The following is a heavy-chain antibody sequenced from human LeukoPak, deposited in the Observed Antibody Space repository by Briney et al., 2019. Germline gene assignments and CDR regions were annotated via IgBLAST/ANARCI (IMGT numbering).Heavy chain of an antibody. CDR2: ITGGGSGI. J-gene: IGHJ4*02. D-gene: IGHD3-9*01. CDR3: AKWGDYDVLTGYYVSDY. V-gene: IGHV3-23*01. CDR1: GFTFSNYA. Sequence: GGSLRLSCAASGFTFSNYAMSWVRQASGKGLEWVSAITGGGSGIYYADSMKSRFTISRDNSKNTLYLQINSLRAEDTAVYYCAKWGDYDVLTGYYVSDYWGQGTLVTVSS.